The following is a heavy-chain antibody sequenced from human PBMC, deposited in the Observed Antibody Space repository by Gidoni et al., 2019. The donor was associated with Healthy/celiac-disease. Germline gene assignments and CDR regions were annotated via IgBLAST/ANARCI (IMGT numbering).Heavy chain of an antibody. CDR3: ARDPEGWELLDY. V-gene: IGHV1-18*01. J-gene: IGHJ4*02. D-gene: IGHD1-26*01. Sequence: QVQLVQSGAEVKKPGASVKVSCKASGYTFTSYGISWVRQAPGQGLEWMGWISAYNGNTNYAQKLQGRVTMTTDTSTSTAYRELRSRRSDDTAVYYWARDPEGWELLDYWGQGTLVTVSS. CDR1: GYTFTSYG. CDR2: ISAYNGNT.